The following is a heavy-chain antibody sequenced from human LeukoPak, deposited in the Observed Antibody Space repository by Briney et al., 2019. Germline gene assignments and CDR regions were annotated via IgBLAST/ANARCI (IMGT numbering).Heavy chain of an antibody. V-gene: IGHV3-15*01. CDR2: IFRNSDTMET. D-gene: IGHD3-3*02. J-gene: IGHJ4*02. CDR1: GFTFGSYA. Sequence: PGGSLRLSCAASGFTFGSYAMSWVRQAPGKGLEWVGRIFRNSDTMETEYAIPVKGRFTISRDDSKNTMFLQMNSLTTEDTAVYYFGAYMFGFRGDYWGQGTPVTVSS. CDR3: GAYMFGFRGDY.